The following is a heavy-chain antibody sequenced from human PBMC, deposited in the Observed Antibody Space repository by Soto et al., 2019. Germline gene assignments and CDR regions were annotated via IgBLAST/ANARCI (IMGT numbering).Heavy chain of an antibody. D-gene: IGHD3-3*01. V-gene: IGHV3-74*01. CDR1: GFTFRSYW. Sequence: PGGSLRLSCAASGFTFRSYWMHWGRQAPGKGLVWVSRINSDGSSTSYADSVKGRFTISRDNAKNTLYLQMNSLRAEDTAVYYCARELRFLEWPPMDVWGQGTTVTVSS. CDR2: INSDGSST. J-gene: IGHJ6*02. CDR3: ARELRFLEWPPMDV.